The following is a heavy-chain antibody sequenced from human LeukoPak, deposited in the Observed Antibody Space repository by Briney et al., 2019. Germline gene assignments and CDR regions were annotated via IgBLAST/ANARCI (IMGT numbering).Heavy chain of an antibody. Sequence: GGSLRLSCAASGFTFSSYAMHWVRQAPGKGLEWVAVISYDGSNKYYADSVKGRFTISRDNSKNTLYLQMNSLRAEDTAVYYCARDREYSYGYGLDYWGQGTLVTVSS. CDR1: GFTFSSYA. J-gene: IGHJ4*02. V-gene: IGHV3-30*04. CDR2: ISYDGSNK. CDR3: ARDREYSYGYGLDY. D-gene: IGHD5-18*01.